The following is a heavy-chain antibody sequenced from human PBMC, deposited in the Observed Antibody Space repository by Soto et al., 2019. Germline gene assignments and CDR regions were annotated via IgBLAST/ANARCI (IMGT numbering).Heavy chain of an antibody. Sequence: GGSLRLSCAVSGFTFANHWMHWVRQAPGKGLEWVSRMNSDGSTTEYADSVKGRFTVSRDNAKNTLYLQMNSLRAEDTAVYYCATAEVDYWRPGTLVTVSS. V-gene: IGHV3-74*01. J-gene: IGHJ4*02. CDR1: GFTFANHW. CDR3: ATAEVDY. CDR2: MNSDGSTT.